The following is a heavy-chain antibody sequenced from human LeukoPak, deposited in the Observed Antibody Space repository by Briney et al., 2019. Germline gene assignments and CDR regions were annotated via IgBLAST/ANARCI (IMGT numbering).Heavy chain of an antibody. Sequence: QPGGSLRLSCAASGFTFSSYGMHWVRQAPGKGLEWVAVIWYDGSDEYYTDSVKGRFTIFRDNSKNTLYLQMNSLRAGDTAIYYCARAGDAFDLWGQGTMVTVSS. CDR1: GFTFSSYG. V-gene: IGHV3-33*01. CDR3: ARAGDAFDL. CDR2: IWYDGSDE. J-gene: IGHJ3*01.